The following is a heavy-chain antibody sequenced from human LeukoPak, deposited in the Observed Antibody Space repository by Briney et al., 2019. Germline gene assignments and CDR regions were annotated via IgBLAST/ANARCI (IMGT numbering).Heavy chain of an antibody. D-gene: IGHD3-3*01. J-gene: IGHJ6*03. CDR2: IIPIFGTA. CDR1: GGTFSSYA. Sequence: SVKDSCKASGGTFSSYAISWVRQAPGQGLEWMGGIIPIFGTANYAQKFQGRVTITADESTSTAYMELSSLRSEDTAVYYCARGGSFGVTYYYYMDVWGKGTTVTVSS. CDR3: ARGGSFGVTYYYYMDV. V-gene: IGHV1-69*13.